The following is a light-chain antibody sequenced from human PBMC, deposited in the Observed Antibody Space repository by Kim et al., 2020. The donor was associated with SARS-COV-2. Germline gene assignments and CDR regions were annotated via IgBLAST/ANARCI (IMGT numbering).Light chain of an antibody. Sequence: ALGPTVRITCQGDSLRSYYASWYQQKPGQAPVLVIYGKNNRPSGIPDRFSGSSSGNTASLTITGAQAEDEADYYCNSRDSSGNHVVVGGGTQLTVL. V-gene: IGLV3-19*01. CDR2: GKN. CDR1: SLRSYY. J-gene: IGLJ2*01. CDR3: NSRDSSGNHVV.